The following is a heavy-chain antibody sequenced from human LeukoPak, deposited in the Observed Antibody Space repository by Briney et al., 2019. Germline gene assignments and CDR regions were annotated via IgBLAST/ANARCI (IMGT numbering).Heavy chain of an antibody. D-gene: IGHD3-10*01. CDR2: IYYSGST. V-gene: IGHV4-31*03. CDR1: GGSISSGGYY. Sequence: PSETLSLTCTVSGGSISSGGYYWSWIRQHPGKGLEWIGYIYYSGSTYYNPSLKSRVTISVDTSKNQFSLKLSSVTAADTAVYYCARSEVLRWFGEPLWYYYGMDVWGQGTTVTVSS. J-gene: IGHJ6*02. CDR3: ARSEVLRWFGEPLWYYYGMDV.